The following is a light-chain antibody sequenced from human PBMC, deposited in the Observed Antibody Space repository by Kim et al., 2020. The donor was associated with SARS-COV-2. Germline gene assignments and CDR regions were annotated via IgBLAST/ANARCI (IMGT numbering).Light chain of an antibody. CDR2: GKN. CDR1: SLRSYY. J-gene: IGLJ2*01. Sequence: ALGQTGSITCQGDSLRSYYATWYQQKPGQAPILVIYGKNNRPSGIPDRFSGSSSGNTASLTITGTQAGVEADYYCNSRDSNDNVVFGGGTQLTVL. CDR3: NSRDSNDNVV. V-gene: IGLV3-19*01.